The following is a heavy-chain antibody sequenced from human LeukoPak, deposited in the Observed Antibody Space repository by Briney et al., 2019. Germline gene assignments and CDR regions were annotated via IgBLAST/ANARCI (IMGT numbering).Heavy chain of an antibody. J-gene: IGHJ3*02. V-gene: IGHV4-30-4*01. CDR3: ARAHGSDAFDI. CDR2: IYYSGST. Sequence: SETLSLTCTVSGGSISSGDYYWRWIRQPPGKGLEWIGYIYYSGSTYYNPSLKSRATISVDTSKNQFSLKLSSVTAAATAVYYCARAHGSDAFDIWGQGTMVTVSS. CDR1: GGSISSGDYY.